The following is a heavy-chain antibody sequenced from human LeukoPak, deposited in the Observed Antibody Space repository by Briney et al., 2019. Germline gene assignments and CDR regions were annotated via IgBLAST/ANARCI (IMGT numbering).Heavy chain of an antibody. V-gene: IGHV3-7*03. Sequence: GGSLRLSCAASGYTFSSYWMSWVRQAPGKGLEWVSSIKQDGSEKYYVDSVKGQFTISRDNAKNSLYRQMNSLRAEDTAVYYCASSRDYWGQGTRVTVFS. CDR1: GYTFSSYW. CDR3: ASSRDY. CDR2: IKQDGSEK. J-gene: IGHJ4*02.